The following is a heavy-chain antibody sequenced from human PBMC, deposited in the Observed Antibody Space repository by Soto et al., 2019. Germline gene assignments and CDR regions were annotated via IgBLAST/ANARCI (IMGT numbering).Heavy chain of an antibody. CDR2: ISGSGGST. D-gene: IGHD3-9*01. V-gene: IGHV3-23*01. Sequence: GGSLRLSWAASGFTFSSYAMIWVRQAPGKGLEWVSAISGSGGSTYYADSVKGRFTISRDNSKNTLYLQMNSLRAEDTAVYYCAKGGLRYFDWLFDPWGQGTLVTVSS. CDR3: AKGGLRYFDWLFDP. CDR1: GFTFSSYA. J-gene: IGHJ5*02.